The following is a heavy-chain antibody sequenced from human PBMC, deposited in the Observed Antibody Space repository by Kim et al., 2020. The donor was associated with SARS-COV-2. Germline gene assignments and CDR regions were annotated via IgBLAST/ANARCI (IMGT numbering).Heavy chain of an antibody. D-gene: IGHD3-16*01. CDR2: IWYDGSNK. V-gene: IGHV3-33*06. CDR3: AKDWGRLEMATWTFDY. J-gene: IGHJ4*01. CDR1: GFTFSSYA. Sequence: GGSLRLSCAASGFTFSSYAMHWVRQAPGKGLEWVAVIWYDGSNKYYADSVKGRFTISRDNSKNTLYLQMNSLRAEDTAVYYCAKDWGRLEMATWTFDYWG.